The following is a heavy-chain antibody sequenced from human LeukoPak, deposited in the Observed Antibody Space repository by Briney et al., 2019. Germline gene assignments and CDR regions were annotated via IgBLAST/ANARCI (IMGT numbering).Heavy chain of an antibody. V-gene: IGHV5-51*01. Sequence: GESLKISCKGSGYSFTSYWIGWVRQMPGKGLEWMGIIYPGDSDSRYSPSFQGQVTISADKSISTAYLQWSSLKASDTAMYYCARPAYYDFWSGYYAVYWGQGTLVTVSS. CDR1: GYSFTSYW. D-gene: IGHD3-3*01. CDR3: ARPAYYDFWSGYYAVY. CDR2: IYPGDSDS. J-gene: IGHJ4*02.